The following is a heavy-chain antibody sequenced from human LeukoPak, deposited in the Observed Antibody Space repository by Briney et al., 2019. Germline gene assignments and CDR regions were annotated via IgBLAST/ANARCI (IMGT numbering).Heavy chain of an antibody. J-gene: IGHJ4*02. Sequence: GGSLRLSCAASGCTFSDYAMTWVRQAPGRGLEWVATISGSGVMTYYADSVKGRFTVSGDNSKNMLYLQMNSLRAEDTALYYCAKDLRVHWGQGTLVTVSS. CDR2: ISGSGVMT. CDR3: AKDLRVH. CDR1: GCTFSDYA. D-gene: IGHD3-10*01. V-gene: IGHV3-23*01.